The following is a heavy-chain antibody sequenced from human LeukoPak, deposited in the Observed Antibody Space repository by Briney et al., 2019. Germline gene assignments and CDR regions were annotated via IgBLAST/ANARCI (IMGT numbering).Heavy chain of an antibody. V-gene: IGHV3-53*01. Sequence: PGGSLRLSCAASGFSVSSNYMSWVRQAPGKGLEWVCMINSDGYTYYADSMRGRFIISIDNSKNTLYLQMNSLRADDTAVYYCARPGIPAADDFDYWGQGTLVTVSS. J-gene: IGHJ4*02. CDR2: INSDGYT. CDR3: ARPGIPAADDFDY. D-gene: IGHD6-13*01. CDR1: GFSVSSNY.